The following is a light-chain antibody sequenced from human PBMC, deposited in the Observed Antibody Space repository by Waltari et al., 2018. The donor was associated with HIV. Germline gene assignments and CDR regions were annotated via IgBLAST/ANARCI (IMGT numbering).Light chain of an antibody. V-gene: IGLV2-23*01. CDR3: CSFAGSSTLVV. CDR2: DGS. Sequence: QSALTQPASVSGPPGQSITIPCTGTSSDVGRYNLVSWYQQHPGNAPKLMFYDGSKRPSVVSSRFSGSKSGNTASLTIAGLQAEDEADYYCCSFAGSSTLVVFGGGTKLTVL. CDR1: SSDVGRYNL. J-gene: IGLJ2*01.